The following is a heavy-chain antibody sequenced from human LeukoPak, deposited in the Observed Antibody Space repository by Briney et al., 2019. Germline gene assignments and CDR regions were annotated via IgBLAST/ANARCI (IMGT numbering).Heavy chain of an antibody. CDR3: ARLSTVTTSFDY. Sequence: SETLSLTCNVSGGPISSYYWSWIRQPAGKGLEWIGRIYTSGTTHYNPSLKSRVTMSVDTSKNQFSLKLSSVTAADTAVYYCARLSTVTTSFDYWGQGTLVTASS. D-gene: IGHD4-17*01. J-gene: IGHJ4*02. CDR1: GGPISSYY. CDR2: IYTSGTT. V-gene: IGHV4-4*07.